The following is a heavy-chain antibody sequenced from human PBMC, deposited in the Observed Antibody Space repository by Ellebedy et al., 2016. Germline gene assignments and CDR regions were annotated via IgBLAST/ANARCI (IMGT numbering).Heavy chain of an antibody. Sequence: GESLKISXAASGFDLSLSTINWVRQTPGKGLEWVSSISSNGANIYYAASVRGRFTISRDNANNSLSLQMNNLRGDDTGVYHCVHKHCSTATCSTDWFFDLWGRGTQVTVSS. CDR2: ISSNGANI. D-gene: IGHD2-2*01. CDR1: GFDLSLST. J-gene: IGHJ2*01. V-gene: IGHV3-21*01. CDR3: VHKHCSTATCSTDWFFDL.